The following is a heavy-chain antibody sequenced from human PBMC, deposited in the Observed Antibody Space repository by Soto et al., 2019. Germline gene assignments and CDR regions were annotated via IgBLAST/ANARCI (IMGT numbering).Heavy chain of an antibody. CDR1: GGSFSGYY. Sequence: PSETLSLTCAVYGGSFSGYYWSWIRQPPGKGLEWIGEINHSGSTNYNPSLKSRVTISVDTSKNQFSLKLSSVTAADTAVYYCARAFSLGYCTNGVCYPTFDYWGQGTLVTVSS. V-gene: IGHV4-34*01. CDR2: INHSGST. CDR3: ARAFSLGYCTNGVCYPTFDY. J-gene: IGHJ4*02. D-gene: IGHD2-8*01.